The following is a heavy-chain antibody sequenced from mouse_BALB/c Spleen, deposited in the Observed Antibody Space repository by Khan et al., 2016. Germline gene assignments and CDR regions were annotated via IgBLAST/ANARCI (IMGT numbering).Heavy chain of an antibody. Sequence: EVELVESGAELVKPGASVKLSCTSSGFNIKDTNMHWVKQRPEQGLEWIGKIDPANGNTKYDPKFQGKATITTDTSSNTAYLQLSSLTSEDTAVYDCASRTRTPRYFDVWGAGTTVTVSS. CDR2: IDPANGNT. CDR3: ASRTRTPRYFDV. J-gene: IGHJ1*01. CDR1: GFNIKDTN. V-gene: IGHV14-3*02.